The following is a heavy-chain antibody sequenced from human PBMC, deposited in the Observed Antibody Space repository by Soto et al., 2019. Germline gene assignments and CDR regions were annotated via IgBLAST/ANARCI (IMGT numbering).Heavy chain of an antibody. CDR1: GLSLSDQY. V-gene: IGHV3-72*01. CDR2: TRNKANTYTT. CDR3: VRVGAGRSFDI. Sequence: EVQLVESGGGLVQPGGSLRLSCAASGLSLSDQYMDWVRQAPGKGLEWVGRTRNKANTYTTEYAASVKGRFSISRDDSKNSLYLQMNSLKTEETAVYYCVRVGAGRSFDIWGQGTMVTASS. D-gene: IGHD3-16*02. J-gene: IGHJ3*02.